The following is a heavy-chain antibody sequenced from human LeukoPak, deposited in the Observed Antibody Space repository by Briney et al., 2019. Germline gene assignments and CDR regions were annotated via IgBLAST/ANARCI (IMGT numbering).Heavy chain of an antibody. Sequence: GGSLRLSCAASGSAFDDYGMSWVRQAPGKGLEWVSGINWNGGSTGYADSVKGRFTISRDNAKNSLYLQMNSLRAEDTALYHCARANSSGWLGGAFDIWGQGTMVTVSS. J-gene: IGHJ3*02. CDR1: GSAFDDYG. V-gene: IGHV3-20*01. D-gene: IGHD6-19*01. CDR3: ARANSSGWLGGAFDI. CDR2: INWNGGST.